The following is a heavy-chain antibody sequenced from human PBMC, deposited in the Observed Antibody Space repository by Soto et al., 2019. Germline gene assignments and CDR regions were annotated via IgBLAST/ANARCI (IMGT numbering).Heavy chain of an antibody. CDR1: GYRFIDYW. Sequence: PGESLKISCKGSGYRFIDYWIGWVRQMPGKGLEWMGIIYPGDSDTKYTPSFQGQVTISADKSVSTAYLQWSSLRASDTAMYYCLRRYYDTSGTTVDYWGQGTLVTVSS. CDR3: LRRYYDTSGTTVDY. V-gene: IGHV5-51*01. J-gene: IGHJ4*02. CDR2: IYPGDSDT. D-gene: IGHD3-22*01.